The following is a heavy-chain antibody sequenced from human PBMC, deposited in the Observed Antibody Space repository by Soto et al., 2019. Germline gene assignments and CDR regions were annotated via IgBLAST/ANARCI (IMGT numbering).Heavy chain of an antibody. CDR2: TIPTFNTG. J-gene: IGHJ4*02. CDR1: GGTFSNSP. CDR3: ARRTSSGYYRYFDY. V-gene: IGHV1-69*06. Sequence: QVQLVQSGAEVKKPGSSVKVSCKASGGTFSNSPISWVRQAPGQGLEWMGGTIPTFNTGNYAQKFQGRLTITADKSTNTAYMELSRLRSEDTAVYYCARRTSSGYYRYFDYWGQGTLVTVSS. D-gene: IGHD3-22*01.